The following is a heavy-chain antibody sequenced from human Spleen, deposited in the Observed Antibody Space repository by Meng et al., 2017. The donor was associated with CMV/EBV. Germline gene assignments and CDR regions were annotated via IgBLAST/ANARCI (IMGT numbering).Heavy chain of an antibody. Sequence: LPCPLSRGSFRGYYWRWLRPPPGTGLEWIGAISPSGSPNYNPSLQSRVTISLDTSRNRFSLKLNSVTAADTAVYYCARGRKQWSYFDYWGQGTLVTVSS. CDR2: ISPSGSP. CDR3: ARGRKQWSYFDY. V-gene: IGHV4-34*01. D-gene: IGHD6-19*01. CDR1: RGSFRGYY. J-gene: IGHJ4*02.